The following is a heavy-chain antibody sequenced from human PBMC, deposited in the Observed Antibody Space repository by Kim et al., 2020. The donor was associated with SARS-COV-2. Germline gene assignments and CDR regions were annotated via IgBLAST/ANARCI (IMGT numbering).Heavy chain of an antibody. Sequence: GGSLRLSCAASGFTVSSNYMSWVRQAPGKGLEWVSVIYSGGSTYYADSVKGRFTISRDNSKNTLYLQMNSLRAEDTAVYYCARSHPRITIFGVVIDWFDPWGQGTLVTVSS. CDR1: GFTVSSNY. V-gene: IGHV3-53*01. J-gene: IGHJ5*02. D-gene: IGHD3-3*01. CDR3: ARSHPRITIFGVVIDWFDP. CDR2: IYSGGST.